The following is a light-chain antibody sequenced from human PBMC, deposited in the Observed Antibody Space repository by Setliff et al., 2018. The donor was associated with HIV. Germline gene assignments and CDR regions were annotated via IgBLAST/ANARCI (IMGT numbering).Light chain of an antibody. V-gene: IGLV2-14*03. CDR3: SSYTSTPLYV. J-gene: IGLJ1*01. Sequence: QSVLTQPASVSGSPGQSITISCAGISSDVGGYTYVSWYQQHPGKAPKLMIYDVSNRPSGVSIRFSGSRSGNTASLTISGLRAEDEADYYCSSYTSTPLYVFGTGTKVTVL. CDR1: SSDVGGYTY. CDR2: DVS.